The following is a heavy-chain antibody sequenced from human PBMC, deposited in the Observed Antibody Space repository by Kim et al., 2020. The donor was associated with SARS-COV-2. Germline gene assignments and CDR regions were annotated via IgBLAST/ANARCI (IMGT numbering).Heavy chain of an antibody. CDR1: GGSFSGYY. CDR2: ISPSGST. Sequence: SETLSLTCAVYGGSFSGYYWSWIRQPPGKGLEWIGEISPSGSTNYNPSFQSRVTMLVDTPETQFSLKLSSVTAADTAIYYCSRGRRWRIGDLTGWFDPRG. V-gene: IGHV4-34*01. D-gene: IGHD3-10*01. J-gene: IGHJ5*02. CDR3: SRGRRWRIGDLTGWFDP.